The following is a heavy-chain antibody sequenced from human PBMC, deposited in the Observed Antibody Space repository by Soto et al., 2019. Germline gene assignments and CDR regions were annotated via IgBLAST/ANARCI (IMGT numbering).Heavy chain of an antibody. J-gene: IGHJ3*02. V-gene: IGHV1-69*13. CDR3: ARDRYDILTGATDAFDI. CDR2: IIPIFGTA. Sequence: ASVKVSCKASGGTFSSYAISWVRQAPGQGLEWMGGIIPIFGTANYAQKFQGRVTITADESTSTAYMELSSLRSEDTAVYYCARDRYDILTGATDAFDIWGQGTMVTVS. CDR1: GGTFSSYA. D-gene: IGHD3-9*01.